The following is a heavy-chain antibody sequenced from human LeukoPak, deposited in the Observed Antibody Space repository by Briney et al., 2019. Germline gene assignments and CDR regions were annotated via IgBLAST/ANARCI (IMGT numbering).Heavy chain of an antibody. V-gene: IGHV3-33*01. CDR3: ARKLSYYYGMDV. CDR2: IWYDGSNK. Sequence: GRSLRLSCAASGFTFSSYGMHWVRQAPGKGLEWVAVIWYDGSNKYYADSVKGRFTISRDNSKNTLYLQMNSLRAEDTAVYYCARKLSYYYGMDVWGQGTTVTVSS. J-gene: IGHJ6*02. CDR1: GFTFSSYG.